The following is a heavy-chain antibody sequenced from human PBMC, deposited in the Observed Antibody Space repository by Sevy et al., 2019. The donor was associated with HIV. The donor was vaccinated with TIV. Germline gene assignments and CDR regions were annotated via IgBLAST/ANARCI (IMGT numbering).Heavy chain of an antibody. D-gene: IGHD3-10*01. Sequence: GGYLRLSCVVSGFNFRDYSVNWVRQAPGKGLEWVSSINNDGTYIFYGDSVKGRFTVSRDNAKNSLYLHMNSLRADDTAVYYCVRDGGDEYGAGSYYGPFDYWGRGTLVTVSS. CDR2: INNDGTYI. V-gene: IGHV3-21*06. CDR3: VRDGGDEYGAGSYYGPFDY. CDR1: GFNFRDYS. J-gene: IGHJ4*02.